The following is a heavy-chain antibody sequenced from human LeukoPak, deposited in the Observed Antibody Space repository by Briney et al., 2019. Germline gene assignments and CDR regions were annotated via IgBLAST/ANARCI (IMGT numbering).Heavy chain of an antibody. J-gene: IGHJ3*02. Sequence: PSETLSLTCTVSGGSISSYYWSWIRLPPGKRLEWIGYLSKSGNTNYSPSLKSRVTIFGATSKNQFFLKLSSVTAADTAVYYCARARYVNSFYAFDIWGQGTLVTVSS. CDR3: ARARYVNSFYAFDI. CDR2: LSKSGNT. CDR1: GGSISSYY. V-gene: IGHV4-59*01. D-gene: IGHD3-9*01.